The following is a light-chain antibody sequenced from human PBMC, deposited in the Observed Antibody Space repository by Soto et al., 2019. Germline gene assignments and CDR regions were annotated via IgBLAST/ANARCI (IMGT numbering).Light chain of an antibody. CDR2: AAS. V-gene: IGKV1-39*01. Sequence: DIQMTQSPSSLSASVGDRVTITFRASQSISSYLNWYQQKPGKAPKVLIYAASSLQSGVPSRFSGIGSGTDFTLSISSLQPEDFATYYCQQSYSGPLTFGGGTKVDI. CDR3: QQSYSGPLT. CDR1: QSISSY. J-gene: IGKJ4*01.